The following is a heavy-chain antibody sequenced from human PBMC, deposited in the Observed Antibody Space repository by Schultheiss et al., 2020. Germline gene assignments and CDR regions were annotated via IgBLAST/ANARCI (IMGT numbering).Heavy chain of an antibody. J-gene: IGHJ3*01. D-gene: IGHD6-13*01. CDR1: GFTFSDSD. CDR3: ATADRIAAAPAT. V-gene: IGHV3-73*01. Sequence: GGSLRLSCAASGFTFSDSDMHWVRQASGKGLEWVGRIRSKANSYATTYAASVKGRFTISRDDSKNTLYLQMNSLKTEDTAVYYCATADRIAAAPATWGQGTMVTVSS. CDR2: IRSKANSYAT.